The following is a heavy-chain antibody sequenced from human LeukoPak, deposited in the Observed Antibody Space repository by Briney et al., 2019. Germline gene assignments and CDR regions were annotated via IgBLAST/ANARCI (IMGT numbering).Heavy chain of an antibody. Sequence: GGSLRLSCAGSGFTISGFAMHWVRQAPGKGLEWVAATSYHGRDKYYADAVSGRFTISRDNAKNSLYLQMNSLRAEDTAVYYCARDTRSLMDVWGQGTTVTVSS. V-gene: IGHV3-30*04. CDR3: ARDTRSLMDV. D-gene: IGHD3-16*02. J-gene: IGHJ6*02. CDR2: TSYHGRDK. CDR1: GFTISGFA.